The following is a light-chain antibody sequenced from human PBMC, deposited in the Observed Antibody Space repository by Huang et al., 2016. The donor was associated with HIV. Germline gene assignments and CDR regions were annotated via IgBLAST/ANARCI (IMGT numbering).Light chain of an antibody. CDR3: MQGTHWPPGT. J-gene: IGKJ1*01. CDR1: QTLVNTDGNTD. Sequence: DVIMTQSPLLLPVTLGQPAAISCRSSQTLVNTDGNTDLNWFLQRPGQSPRRLIEKVSNRDSGVPDRFTGSGSGIEFTLTISRVEAEDVGIYYCMQGTHWPPGTFGQGTNMEIK. V-gene: IGKV2-30*01. CDR2: KVS.